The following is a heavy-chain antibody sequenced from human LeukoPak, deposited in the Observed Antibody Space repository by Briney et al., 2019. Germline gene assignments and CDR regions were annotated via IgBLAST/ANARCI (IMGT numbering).Heavy chain of an antibody. CDR2: IYSGGST. CDR3: ARYYGSGSYYFNS. J-gene: IGHJ4*02. CDR1: GFTFSSYA. D-gene: IGHD3-10*01. V-gene: IGHV3-53*01. Sequence: GGSLRLSCAASGFTFSSYAMSWVRQAPGKGLEWVSVIYSGGSTYYADSVKGRFTISRDNSRNTLYLQMNSLRAEDTAVYYCARYYGSGSYYFNSWGREPWSPSPQ.